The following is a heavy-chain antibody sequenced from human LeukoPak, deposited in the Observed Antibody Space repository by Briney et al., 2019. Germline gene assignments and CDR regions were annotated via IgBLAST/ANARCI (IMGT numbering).Heavy chain of an antibody. V-gene: IGHV3-23*01. CDR1: GFTFSSYG. CDR3: ARGYGMDV. J-gene: IGHJ6*02. Sequence: GGSLRLSCAASGFTFSSYGMSWVRQAPGKGLEWFSVISDSGGTTYYADSVKGRSTISRDNSKNTLYLQMNSLRVEDTAVYYCARGYGMDVWGQGTTVTVSS. CDR2: ISDSGGTT.